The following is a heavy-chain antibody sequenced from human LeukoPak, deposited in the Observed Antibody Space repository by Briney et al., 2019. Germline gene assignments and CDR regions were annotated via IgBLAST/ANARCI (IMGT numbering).Heavy chain of an antibody. J-gene: IGHJ4*02. CDR3: AKDMRR. CDR1: GFTFDDYA. Sequence: PGGSLRLSCAASGFTFDDYAMHWVRQAPGKGLEWVSGISWNSGSIGYADSVKGRFTISRDNAKNSLYLQMNSLRAEDTALYYCAKDMRRWGQGTLVTVSS. CDR2: ISWNSGSI. V-gene: IGHV3-9*01.